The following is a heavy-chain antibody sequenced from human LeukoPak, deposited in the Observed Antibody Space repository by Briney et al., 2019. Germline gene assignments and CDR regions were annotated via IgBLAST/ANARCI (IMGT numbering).Heavy chain of an antibody. V-gene: IGHV1-2*02. CDR2: INPNSGAT. CDR1: GYTFTGYY. Sequence: ASVKVSCKASGYTFTGYYMHWVRQAPGQGLEWMGWINPNSGATNYAQKFQGRVTMARDTSISTAYMELSRLRSDDTAVYYCARGGGGHIVVVTAIRPNYYYYGMDVWGQGTTVTVSS. D-gene: IGHD2-21*02. CDR3: ARGGGGHIVVVTAIRPNYYYYGMDV. J-gene: IGHJ6*02.